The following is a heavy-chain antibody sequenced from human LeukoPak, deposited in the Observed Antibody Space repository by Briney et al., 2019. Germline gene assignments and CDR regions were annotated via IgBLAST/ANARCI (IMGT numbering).Heavy chain of an antibody. CDR2: INHSGST. J-gene: IGHJ3*02. CDR1: GGPFSGYY. Sequence: SETLSLTCAVYGGPFSGYYWSWIRQPPGKGLEWIGEINHSGSTNYNPSLKSRVTISADTSKNQFSLRLSSVTAADTAVYYCARGLNNRKSGRRFDVFEIWGQGTMVTVSS. CDR3: ARGLNNRKSGRRFDVFEI. D-gene: IGHD1-14*01. V-gene: IGHV4-34*01.